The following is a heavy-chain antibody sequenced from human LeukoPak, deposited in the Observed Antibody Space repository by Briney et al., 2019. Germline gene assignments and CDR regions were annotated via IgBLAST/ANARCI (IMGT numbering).Heavy chain of an antibody. D-gene: IGHD2-2*01. CDR2: INADNGNT. V-gene: IGHV1-3*01. CDR3: ARAYCSSTSCYPGGY. Sequence: ASVNVSCTASGYTFNSFAMHWVRQAPGQRLEWMGWINADNGNTKYSQKLQDRATITRDTSASTVYMELSSLRSEDTAVYYCARAYCSSTSCYPGGYWGQGTLVTVSS. CDR1: GYTFNSFA. J-gene: IGHJ4*02.